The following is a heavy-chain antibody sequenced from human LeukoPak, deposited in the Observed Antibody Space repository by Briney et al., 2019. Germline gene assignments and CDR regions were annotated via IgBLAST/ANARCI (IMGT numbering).Heavy chain of an antibody. V-gene: IGHV4-39*07. CDR3: ARMSPRLRTLTVTTSKGFDY. CDR1: GDSISTSSSY. J-gene: IGHJ4*02. Sequence: SETLSLICTVSGDSISTSSSYWGWIRQPPGEGLEWIGSIYYSGSTYYNTSLKSRVTISVDTSKNQFSLKLSSVTAADTAVYYCARMSPRLRTLTVTTSKGFDYWGQGTLVTVSS. D-gene: IGHD4-17*01. CDR2: IYYSGST.